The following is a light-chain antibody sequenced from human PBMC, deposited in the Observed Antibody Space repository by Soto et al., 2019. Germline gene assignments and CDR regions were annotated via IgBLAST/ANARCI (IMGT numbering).Light chain of an antibody. CDR1: SSDVGGYNY. V-gene: IGLV2-14*03. CDR3: FSYTATTTRV. Sequence: QSVLTQPASLSGSPGQSITIFCTGTSSDVGGYNYVSWYQQFPGKAPKLIIYDVSNRPSGVSNRFSGSKSGNTASLTLSGLQAEDEANYYCFSYTATTTRVFGGGTKLTVL. CDR2: DVS. J-gene: IGLJ3*02.